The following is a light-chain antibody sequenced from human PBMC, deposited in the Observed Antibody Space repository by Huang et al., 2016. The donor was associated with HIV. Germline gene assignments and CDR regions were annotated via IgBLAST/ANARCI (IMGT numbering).Light chain of an antibody. CDR3: QQYNNWPDFT. J-gene: IGKJ3*01. V-gene: IGKV3-15*01. CDR1: QSVSSN. CDR2: DAS. Sequence: EIVMTQSPATLSVSPGERATLSCRASQSVSSNLAWYQQKPGQAPRLLIYDASTRATGIPARFSGSGAGTEFTLTISSRQSEDFATYYCQQYNNWPDFTFGPGTKVDIK.